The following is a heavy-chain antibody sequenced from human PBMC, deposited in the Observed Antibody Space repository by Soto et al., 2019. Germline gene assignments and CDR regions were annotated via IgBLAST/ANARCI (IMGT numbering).Heavy chain of an antibody. CDR1: GFTFTSSA. V-gene: IGHV1-58*01. CDR2: IVVGSGNT. CDR3: AASYYYDSNLVDY. Sequence: GASVKVSCKAPGFTFTSSAVQWVRQARGQRLEWIGWIVVGSGNTNYAQKFQERVTITRDMSTSTAYMELSSLRSEDTAVYYCAASYYYDSNLVDYWGQGTLVTVSS. D-gene: IGHD3-22*01. J-gene: IGHJ4*02.